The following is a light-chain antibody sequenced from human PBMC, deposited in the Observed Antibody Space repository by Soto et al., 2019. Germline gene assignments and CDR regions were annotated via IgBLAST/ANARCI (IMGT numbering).Light chain of an antibody. CDR2: RAS. CDR1: QSITTW. V-gene: IGKV1-5*03. Sequence: DIQMTQSPSTLSASVGDRVTITCRASQSITTWLAWYQQKPGKAPKLLIYRASSLESGVPSRFSGSGSGTEFTLTIISLQPDDFATYYCQHYTTYSGTFGPGTKLDIK. CDR3: QHYTTYSGT. J-gene: IGKJ3*01.